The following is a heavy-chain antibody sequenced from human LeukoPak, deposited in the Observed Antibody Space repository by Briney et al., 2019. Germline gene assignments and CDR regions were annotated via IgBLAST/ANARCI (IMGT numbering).Heavy chain of an antibody. Sequence: PGGSLTLSCAASGFTFSDYYMIWLRPAPGKGLKGVSYISSSGSTIYYEDSVKGRFTISRDNAKNSLYLQMNSLRAEVTAVYYCAGDSITMVRGVIFSANYFDYWGQGTLVTVSS. J-gene: IGHJ4*02. CDR3: AGDSITMVRGVIFSANYFDY. CDR1: GFTFSDYY. D-gene: IGHD3-10*01. CDR2: ISSSGSTI. V-gene: IGHV3-11*01.